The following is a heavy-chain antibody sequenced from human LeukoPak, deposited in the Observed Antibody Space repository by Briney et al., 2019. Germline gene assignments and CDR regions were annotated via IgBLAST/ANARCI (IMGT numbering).Heavy chain of an antibody. CDR1: GGSFSGYY. J-gene: IGHJ5*02. CDR2: INHSGST. V-gene: IGHV4-34*01. D-gene: IGHD6-13*01. Sequence: PSETLSLTCAVYGGSFSGYYWSWIRQPSGKGLEWIGEINHSGSTNYNPSLKSRVTISVDTSKNQFSLKLSSVTAADTAVYYCATEAAAAGCSWGQGTLVTVSS. CDR3: ATEAAAAGCS.